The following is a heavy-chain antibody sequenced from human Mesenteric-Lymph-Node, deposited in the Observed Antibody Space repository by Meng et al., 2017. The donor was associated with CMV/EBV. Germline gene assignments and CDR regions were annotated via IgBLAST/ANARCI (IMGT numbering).Heavy chain of an antibody. V-gene: IGHV3-23*01. CDR1: GFTFSSYA. CDR2: ISGSGGST. Sequence: GESLKISCAASGFTFSSYAMSWVRQAPGKGLEWVSAISGSGGSTYYADSVKGRFTISRDNSKNTLFLQMSSLRAEDSAVYYCARGVDSSGYYYMTMDYWGQGTQVTVSS. CDR3: ARGVDSSGYYYMTMDY. D-gene: IGHD3-22*01. J-gene: IGHJ4*02.